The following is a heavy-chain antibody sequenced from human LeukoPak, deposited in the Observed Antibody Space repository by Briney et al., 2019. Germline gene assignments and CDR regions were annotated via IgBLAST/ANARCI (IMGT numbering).Heavy chain of an antibody. D-gene: IGHD1-26*01. J-gene: IGHJ4*02. CDR3: AKDRRWELSQYYFDY. CDR1: GFTFSSYA. CDR2: ISGSGGST. Sequence: GGSLRLSCAASGFTFSSYAMSWVRQAPGKGLEWVSAISGSGGSTYYADSVKGRFTISRDNSKNTLYLQMNSLRAEDTAVYYCAKDRRWELSQYYFDYWGQGTLVTVSS. V-gene: IGHV3-23*01.